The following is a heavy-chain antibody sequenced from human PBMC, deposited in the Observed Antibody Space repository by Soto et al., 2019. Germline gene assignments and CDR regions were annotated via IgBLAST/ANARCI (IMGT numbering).Heavy chain of an antibody. Sequence: GGSLRLSCTGFGFTCSDYGMSWVRQAPGKGLEWVSSINYSGVGTYYAAAMKGRFTISRDTSKTTLFLLMNRLRAEDAAVYYCVSSESYHKAADWGQGTLVTVSS. CDR3: VSSESYHKAAD. D-gene: IGHD3-10*01. CDR2: INYSGVGT. J-gene: IGHJ4*02. V-gene: IGHV3-23*01. CDR1: GFTCSDYG.